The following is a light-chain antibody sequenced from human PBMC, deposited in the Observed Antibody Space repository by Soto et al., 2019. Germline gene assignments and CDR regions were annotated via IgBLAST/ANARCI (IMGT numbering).Light chain of an antibody. CDR2: DAS. CDR1: QSVSSY. Sequence: EIVLTQSPATLSLSPGERATLSCRASQSVSSYLAWYQQKPGQAPRLLIYDASNSATGIPARFSGSGSGTEFTITISSLEPEYFAVYYCQQRSNWQYTFGQGTKLEIK. J-gene: IGKJ2*01. V-gene: IGKV3-11*01. CDR3: QQRSNWQYT.